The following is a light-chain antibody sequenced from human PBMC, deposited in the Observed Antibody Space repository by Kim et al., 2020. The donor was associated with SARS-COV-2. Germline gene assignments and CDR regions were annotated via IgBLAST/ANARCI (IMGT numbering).Light chain of an antibody. CDR1: QSVSSY. CDR2: DAS. Sequence: SPGDSATLSCRASQSVSSYLAWYQQKPGQAPRLLIYDASNRATGIPARFSGSGSGTDFTLTISSLEPEDFAVYYCQQRSNWPPTFGGGTKVDIK. CDR3: QQRSNWPPT. J-gene: IGKJ4*01. V-gene: IGKV3-11*01.